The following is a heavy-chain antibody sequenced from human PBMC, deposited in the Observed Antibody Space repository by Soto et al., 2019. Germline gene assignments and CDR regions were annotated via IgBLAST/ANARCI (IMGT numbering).Heavy chain of an antibody. Sequence: ASVKVSCKASGYTFTSYGISWVRQAPGQGLEWMGWISAYNGNTNYAQKLQGRVTMTTDTSTSTAYMELRSLRSDDTAVYYCARSAAYYYDSSGYSPPYFDYWGQGTLVTVSS. D-gene: IGHD3-22*01. CDR1: GYTFTSYG. CDR3: ARSAAYYYDSSGYSPPYFDY. CDR2: ISAYNGNT. J-gene: IGHJ4*02. V-gene: IGHV1-18*04.